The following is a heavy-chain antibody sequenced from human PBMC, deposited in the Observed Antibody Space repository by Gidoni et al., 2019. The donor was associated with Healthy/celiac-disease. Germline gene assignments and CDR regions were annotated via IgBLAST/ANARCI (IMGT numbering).Heavy chain of an antibody. CDR2: IKQDGSEK. V-gene: IGHV3-7*03. D-gene: IGHD2-2*01. CDR1: GFTFSGYW. CDR3: ASAVVPTLYYYYGMDV. Sequence: EVQLVESGGGLVQPGGSLRLSCAASGFTFSGYWMSWVRQAPGKGLEWVANIKQDGSEKYYVDSVKGRFTISRDNAKNSLYLQMNSLRAEDTAVYYCASAVVPTLYYYYGMDVWGQGTTVTVSS. J-gene: IGHJ6*02.